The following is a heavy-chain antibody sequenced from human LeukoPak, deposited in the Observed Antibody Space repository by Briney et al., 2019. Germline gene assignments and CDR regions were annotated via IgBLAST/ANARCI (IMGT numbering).Heavy chain of an antibody. J-gene: IGHJ4*02. CDR1: GFTFSSYW. CDR2: INSDGSST. Sequence: GGSLRLSCAASGFTFSSYWMHWVRQAPGKGLVWVSRINSDGSSTSYADSVKGRLTISRDNAKNTLYLQMNSLRAEDTAVYYCARVPMTYYDFWSGYYLDAPFDYWGQGTPVTVSS. CDR3: ARVPMTYYDFWSGYYLDAPFDY. D-gene: IGHD3-3*01. V-gene: IGHV3-74*01.